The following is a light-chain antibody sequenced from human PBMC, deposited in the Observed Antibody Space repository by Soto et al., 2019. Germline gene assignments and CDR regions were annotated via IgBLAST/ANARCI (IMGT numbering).Light chain of an antibody. CDR2: GAS. V-gene: IGKV3-20*01. CDR3: QQYGSSPLT. Sequence: EIVLTQYPGTLSLSPGERATLSCRASQSVSSSFLAWYQQKPGQAPRLLIYGASSRATGIPDRFSGSGSGTDFPLTISRLEPEDVGVYYCQQYGSSPLTFGGGTKVEIK. J-gene: IGKJ4*01. CDR1: QSVSSSF.